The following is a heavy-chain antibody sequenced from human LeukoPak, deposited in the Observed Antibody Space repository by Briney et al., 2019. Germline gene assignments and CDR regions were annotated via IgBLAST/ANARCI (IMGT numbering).Heavy chain of an antibody. J-gene: IGHJ4*02. CDR1: GGSISSSSYY. V-gene: IGHV4-39*01. CDR3: ARRSQFGDLSRDY. CDR2: IYYSGST. D-gene: IGHD3-10*01. Sequence: SETLSLTCTVSGGSISSSSYYWGWIRQPPGKGLEWIGSIYYSGSTYYNPSLKSRVTISVDTSKNQFSLKLSSVTAADTAVYYCARRSQFGDLSRDYWGQGILVTVSS.